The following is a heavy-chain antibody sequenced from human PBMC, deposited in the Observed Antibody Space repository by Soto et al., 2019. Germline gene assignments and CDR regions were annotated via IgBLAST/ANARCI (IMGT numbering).Heavy chain of an antibody. CDR1: GYTFTSHG. J-gene: IGHJ4*02. Sequence: QVQLVQSGAEVKKPGASVKVSCKASGYTFTSHGISCVRQAPGQGLEWMGWISSLTGGTNYAQNLQGRVTMTTDTSTSTAYMELRSLTSDDTAVYYCARDISYGSGTSYGYWAQGTLVTGSS. D-gene: IGHD3-10*01. CDR3: ARDISYGSGTSYGY. V-gene: IGHV1-18*01. CDR2: ISSLTGGT.